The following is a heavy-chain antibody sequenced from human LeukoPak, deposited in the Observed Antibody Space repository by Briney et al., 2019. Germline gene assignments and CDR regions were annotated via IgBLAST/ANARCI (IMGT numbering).Heavy chain of an antibody. CDR1: GYTFTGHY. V-gene: IGHV1-2*02. J-gene: IGHJ3*02. D-gene: IGHD6-13*01. CDR3: ARARQGAGTYAFDI. CDR2: ICPNSGDT. Sequence: GASVKVSCKASGYTFTGHYVQWVRQAPGQGLEWMGWICPNSGDTLHAQKFQGRVTMARDTSINTAYMELSNLRSDDTAVYYCARARQGAGTYAFDIWGQGTMVTVSS.